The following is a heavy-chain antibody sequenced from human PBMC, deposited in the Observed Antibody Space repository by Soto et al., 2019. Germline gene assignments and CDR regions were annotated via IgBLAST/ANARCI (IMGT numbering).Heavy chain of an antibody. D-gene: IGHD3-10*01. V-gene: IGHV3-23*01. CDR2: ISGSGGFS. CDR1: GFTFSSYA. CDR3: AKYLEFGELLSPYYLDY. Sequence: PGGSLRLSCAGSGFTFSSYAMSWVRQAPGPGLEWVSAISGSGGFSYYADSVTGRFTISRDNSKNTLYLQMNSLRAEDTAVYYCAKYLEFGELLSPYYLDYWGQGTLVTVSS. J-gene: IGHJ4*01.